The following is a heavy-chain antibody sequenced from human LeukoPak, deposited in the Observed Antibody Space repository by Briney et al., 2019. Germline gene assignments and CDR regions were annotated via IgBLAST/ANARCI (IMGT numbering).Heavy chain of an antibody. CDR1: VDRVSSDRAA. CDR2: TYYRSKWYI. CDR3: TKGSFQGGFDY. D-gene: IGHD3-16*01. V-gene: IGHV6-1*01. J-gene: IGHJ4*02. Sequence: SQTLSLTCTLSVDRVSSDRAAWHWLRQSPSRGLEWLGTTYYRSKWYIDYAVSVKSRMTINPDTSKNQFSLQLNSVTPDDTAVYYCTKGSFQGGFDYWGQGTLVTVSS.